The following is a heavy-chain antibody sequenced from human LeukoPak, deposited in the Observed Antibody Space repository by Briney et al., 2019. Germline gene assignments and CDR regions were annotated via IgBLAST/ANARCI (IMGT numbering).Heavy chain of an antibody. CDR1: GFTFSSYD. CDR2: IGTAGDT. D-gene: IGHD3-10*01. V-gene: IGHV3-13*01. J-gene: IGHJ5*02. Sequence: PGGSLRLSCAASGFTFSSYDMHWVRQATGKGLEWVSAIGTAGDTYYPGSVKGRFTISRENAKNSLYLQMNSLRAGDTAVYYCARSARSYGSGSYSPEFDPWGQGTLVTVSS. CDR3: ARSARSYGSGSYSPEFDP.